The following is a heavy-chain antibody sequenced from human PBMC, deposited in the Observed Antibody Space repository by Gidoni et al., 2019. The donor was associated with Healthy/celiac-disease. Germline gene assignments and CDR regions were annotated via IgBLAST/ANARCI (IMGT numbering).Heavy chain of an antibody. CDR2: ISYDGSNK. J-gene: IGHJ1*01. CDR3: AKSKERFLEWLLQQ. Sequence: QVQLVESGGGVVQPGRSLRLSCAAPGFPFSSYGMHWVRQAPGKGLEWVAVISYDGSNKYYADSVKGRFTISRDNSKNTLYLQMNSLRAEDTAVYYCAKSKERFLEWLLQQWGQGTLVTVSS. CDR1: GFPFSSYG. V-gene: IGHV3-30*18. D-gene: IGHD3-3*01.